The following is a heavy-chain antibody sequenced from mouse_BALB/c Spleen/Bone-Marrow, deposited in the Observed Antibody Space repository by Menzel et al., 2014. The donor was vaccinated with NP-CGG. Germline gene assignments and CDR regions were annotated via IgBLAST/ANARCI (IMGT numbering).Heavy chain of an antibody. D-gene: IGHD1-1*01. Sequence: SGAELAKPGASVKMSCKASGYTFTSYWMHWVKQRPGQGLEWIGYINPSTGYTEYNQKFKDKATLTADKSSSTAYMQLSSLTSEDSAVYYCARLTTVVPYDYWGQGTTLTVSS. CDR3: ARLTTVVPYDY. CDR2: INPSTGYT. J-gene: IGHJ2*01. CDR1: GYTFTSYW. V-gene: IGHV1-7*01.